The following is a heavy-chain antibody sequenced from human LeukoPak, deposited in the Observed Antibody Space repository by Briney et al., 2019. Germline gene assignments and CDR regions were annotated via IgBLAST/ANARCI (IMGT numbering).Heavy chain of an antibody. Sequence: PGGSLRLSCAASGFTVSSNYVSWGRQAPGKGLEGVSVIYSGGPTNYADSVKGRFIISTDNSKNTLYLQMNSLRDEATAVYFCARALQLHWYFDLWGRGALVTVSS. J-gene: IGHJ2*01. CDR1: GFTVSSNY. V-gene: IGHV3-53*01. D-gene: IGHD4-23*01. CDR3: ARALQLHWYFDL. CDR2: IYSGGPT.